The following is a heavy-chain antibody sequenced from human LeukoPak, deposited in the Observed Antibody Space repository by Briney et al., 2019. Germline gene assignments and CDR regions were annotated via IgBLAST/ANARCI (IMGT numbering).Heavy chain of an antibody. D-gene: IGHD2-21*02. CDR3: ARYQQRDGDWYFDL. CDR2: VYTSGTT. CDR1: GGSISSYY. V-gene: IGHV4-4*07. J-gene: IGHJ2*01. Sequence: SETLSLTCTVSGGSISSYYWSWIRQPAGKGLEWIGRVYTSGTTYYNPSLKTRVSILLDESKNQVSLKLTSVTAADTAVYYCARYQQRDGDWYFDLWGRGTLVTVSS.